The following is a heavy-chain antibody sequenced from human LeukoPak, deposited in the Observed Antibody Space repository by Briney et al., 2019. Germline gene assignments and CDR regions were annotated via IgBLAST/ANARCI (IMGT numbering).Heavy chain of an antibody. J-gene: IGHJ6*03. CDR3: ARGNSGYDWVYYYYYMDV. V-gene: IGHV4-34*01. CDR2: INHSGST. Sequence: PSETLSLTCAVYGGSFSGYYWSWIRQPPGKGLEWIGEINHSGSTNYNPSLKSRVTISVDTSKNQFSLKLSSVTAADTAVYYCARGNSGYDWVYYYYYMDVWGKGTTVTVSS. D-gene: IGHD5-12*01. CDR1: GGSFSGYY.